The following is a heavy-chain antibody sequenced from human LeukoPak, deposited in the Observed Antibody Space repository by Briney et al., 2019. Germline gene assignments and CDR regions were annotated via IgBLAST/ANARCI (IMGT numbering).Heavy chain of an antibody. Sequence: GSLRLSCAASGFNFNICAMNWVRQAPGKGLEWVSSIRSSSSHKFYADSVMGRFTISRDNAKNSLYLQMNSLRAEDSAVYYCGASSSLYDAFDFSGQGTMVTVSS. CDR3: GASSSLYDAFDF. CDR2: IRSSSSHK. D-gene: IGHD6-13*01. V-gene: IGHV3-21*01. J-gene: IGHJ3*01. CDR1: GFNFNICA.